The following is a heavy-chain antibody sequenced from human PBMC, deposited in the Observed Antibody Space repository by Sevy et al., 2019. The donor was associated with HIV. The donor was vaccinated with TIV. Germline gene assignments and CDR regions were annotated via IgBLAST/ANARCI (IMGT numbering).Heavy chain of an antibody. CDR2: IYYNGHI. Sequence: SETLSLTCTVSGGSITSLYWNWIRQPPGKGLEWIANIYYNGHINYNPSLKSRVTLSLDTSKNQFSLRLSAMTAAETAMYYCAGENAWGRGYSWGQGTLVTVSS. CDR1: GGSITSLY. D-gene: IGHD1-26*01. J-gene: IGHJ4*02. V-gene: IGHV4-59*08. CDR3: AGENAWGRGYS.